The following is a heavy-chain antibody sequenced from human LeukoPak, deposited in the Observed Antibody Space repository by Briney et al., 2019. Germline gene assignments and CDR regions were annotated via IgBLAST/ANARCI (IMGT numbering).Heavy chain of an antibody. Sequence: SETLSLTCTVSGGSISSYYWSWIRQPPGQGLEWIGYIYYSGSTNYNPSLKSRVTISVDTSKTQFSLKLSSVTAADTAVYYCARGEGYCSSTSCYADAFDIWGQGTMVTVSS. D-gene: IGHD2-2*01. V-gene: IGHV4-59*01. CDR2: IYYSGST. CDR1: GGSISSYY. J-gene: IGHJ3*02. CDR3: ARGEGYCSSTSCYADAFDI.